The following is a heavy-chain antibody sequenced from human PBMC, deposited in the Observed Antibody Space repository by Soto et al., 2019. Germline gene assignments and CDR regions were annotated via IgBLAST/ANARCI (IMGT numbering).Heavy chain of an antibody. V-gene: IGHV1-24*01. J-gene: IGHJ4*02. CDR2: FDPEDGET. CDR3: ATDPYYDILTGYSY. CDR1: GYTLTELS. Sequence: GASVKVSCKVSGYTLTELSMHWVRQAPGKGLEWMGGFDPEDGETIYAQKFQGRVTMTEDTSTDTAYMELSSLRSEDTAVYYCATDPYYDILTGYSYWGQGTLVTVSS. D-gene: IGHD3-9*01.